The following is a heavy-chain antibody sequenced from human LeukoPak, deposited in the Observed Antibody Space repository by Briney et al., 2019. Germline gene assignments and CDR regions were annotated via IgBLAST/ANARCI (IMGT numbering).Heavy chain of an antibody. CDR1: GFTFSSYG. CDR3: NAHGSYY. D-gene: IGHD1-26*01. V-gene: IGHV3-30*03. J-gene: IGHJ4*02. CDR2: ISYDGSNK. Sequence: GGSLRLSCAASGFTFSSYGMPWVRQAPGKGLEWVAVISYDGSNKYYADSVKGRFTISRDNSKNTLYLQMNSLRAEDTAVYYCNAHGSYYWGQGTLVTVSS.